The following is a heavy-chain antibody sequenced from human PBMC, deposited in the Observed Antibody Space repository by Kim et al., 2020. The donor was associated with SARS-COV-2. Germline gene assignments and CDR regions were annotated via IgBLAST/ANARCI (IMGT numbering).Heavy chain of an antibody. D-gene: IGHD3-16*01. V-gene: IGHV4-59*01. CDR1: GGSISDYY. Sequence: SETLSLTCTVSGGSISDYYWGWIRQPPGKGLEWLGYVFSSGNTKYNPSLKSRVTILVDISKNQSSLSLNSVTAADTAQYYCATEPHHYETSGPVFYYWG. J-gene: IGHJ4*01. CDR2: VFSSGNT. CDR3: ATEPHHYETSGPVFYY.